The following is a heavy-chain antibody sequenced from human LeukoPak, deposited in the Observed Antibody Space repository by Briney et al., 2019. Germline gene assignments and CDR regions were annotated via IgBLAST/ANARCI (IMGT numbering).Heavy chain of an antibody. D-gene: IGHD3-10*01. J-gene: IGHJ4*02. CDR3: AKEELYYYGSGTYYTLAPFDY. CDR1: GYIFSSYA. V-gene: IGHV3-23*01. Sequence: QPGGSLRLSCEASGYIFSSYAMSWVRQAPGKGLEWVSVISNSGATTDYADSVKGRFTISRDNSKNTLSLQMNSLRAEGTAVYYCAKEELYYYGSGTYYTLAPFDYWGQGTLVTVSS. CDR2: ISNSGATT.